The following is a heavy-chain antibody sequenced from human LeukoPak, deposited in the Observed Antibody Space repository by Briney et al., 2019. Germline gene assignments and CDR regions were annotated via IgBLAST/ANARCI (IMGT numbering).Heavy chain of an antibody. CDR3: AEGTTA. CDR1: GFTVTNHW. Sequence: GRSLRLSCAASGFTVTNHWMSWVRQAPGKGLEWVANINQDGSEKFYVDSVKGRFTISRDNAKNSLYLQMNSLRAEDTAVYYCAEGTTAWGQGTLVTVSS. CDR2: INQDGSEK. J-gene: IGHJ5*02. V-gene: IGHV3-7*01. D-gene: IGHD2/OR15-2a*01.